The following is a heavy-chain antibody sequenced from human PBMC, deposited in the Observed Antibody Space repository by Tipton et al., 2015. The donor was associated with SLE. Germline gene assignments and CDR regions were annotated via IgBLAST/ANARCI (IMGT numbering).Heavy chain of an antibody. V-gene: IGHV1-18*01. D-gene: IGHD3-22*01. Sequence: QLVQSGAEVKKPGASVKVSCKASGYTFTSYGISWVRQAPGQGLEWMGWISAYNGNTNYAQKLQGRVTMTTDTSTSTAYMELRSLRSDDTAVYYCAIWNYYDESSGFYDALVFWGQGAMVTVSS. J-gene: IGHJ3*01. CDR1: GYTFTSYG. CDR2: ISAYNGNT. CDR3: AIWNYYDESSGFYDALVF.